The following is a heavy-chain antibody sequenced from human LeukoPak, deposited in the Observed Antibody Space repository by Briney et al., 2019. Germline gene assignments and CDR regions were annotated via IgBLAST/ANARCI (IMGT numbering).Heavy chain of an antibody. CDR3: AKDRLAYCGGACYSWYFQH. CDR1: GFTFSSYG. CDR2: IRYDGSNK. D-gene: IGHD2-21*01. J-gene: IGHJ1*01. Sequence: GGSLRLSCAASGFTFSSYGMHWVRQAPGKGLEWVALIRYDGSNKYYADSVKGRFTISRDNSKNTLYPQMNSLRAEDTAAYYCAKDRLAYCGGACYSWYFQHWGQGTLVTVSS. V-gene: IGHV3-30*02.